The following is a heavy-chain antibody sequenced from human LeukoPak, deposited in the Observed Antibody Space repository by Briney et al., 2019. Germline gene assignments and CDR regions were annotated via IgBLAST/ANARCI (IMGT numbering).Heavy chain of an antibody. D-gene: IGHD4-4*01. CDR1: GFTFSSYW. V-gene: IGHV3-74*01. CDR2: INSDGSST. J-gene: IGHJ4*02. CDR3: AREDYIVPYFDY. Sequence: GGSLRLSCAASGFTFSSYWMHWVRQAPGKGLAWVSRINSDGSSTSYADSVKGRFTISRDNAKNTLYLQMNSLRAEDTAVYYCAREDYIVPYFDYWGQGTLVTVSS.